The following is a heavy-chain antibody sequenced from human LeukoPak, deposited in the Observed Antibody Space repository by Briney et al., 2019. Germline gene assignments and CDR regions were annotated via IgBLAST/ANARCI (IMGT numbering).Heavy chain of an antibody. D-gene: IGHD4-11*01. Sequence: ASVKVSCKASGYTFTSYGISWVRQAPGQGLEWMGWISAYNGNTNYAQKLQGRVTMTTDTSTSTAYMELRSLRSDDTAVYYCARVDYSNYNYYYYMDVWGKGTTVTVSS. CDR2: ISAYNGNT. V-gene: IGHV1-18*01. CDR3: ARVDYSNYNYYYYMDV. CDR1: GYTFTSYG. J-gene: IGHJ6*03.